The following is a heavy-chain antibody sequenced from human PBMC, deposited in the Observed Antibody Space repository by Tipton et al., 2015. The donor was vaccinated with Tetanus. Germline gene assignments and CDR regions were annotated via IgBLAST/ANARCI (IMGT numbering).Heavy chain of an antibody. CDR3: ARVQEQRIYYYGMDV. V-gene: IGHV1-18*01. CDR2: ISAYNGKT. J-gene: IGHJ6*02. Sequence: QSGPEVKKPGASVKVSCKASGYTFTSYGLKWVRQAPGQGLEWMGWISAYNGKTKYAQRLQGRVTMTTDRSASTAYMDLRRLRSDDTAVYYCARVQEQRIYYYGMDVWGQGTTVTVSS. CDR1: GYTFTSYG. D-gene: IGHD6-25*01.